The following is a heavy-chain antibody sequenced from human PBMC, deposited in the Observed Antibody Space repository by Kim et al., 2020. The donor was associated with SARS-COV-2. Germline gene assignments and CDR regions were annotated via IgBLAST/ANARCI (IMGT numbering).Heavy chain of an antibody. J-gene: IGHJ4*02. CDR2: ICPDDSNI. V-gene: IGHV5-51*01. CDR1: GFNFPSYC. D-gene: IGHD3-16*01. CDR3: ARMISPWPSGFFEF. Sequence: GESLKISCVGSGFNFPSYCIAWVRQLPGTGLEWVGFICPDDSNIKYSPSFEGQVTISADKSVNAAYLQWSSLKASDTAMYYCARMISPWPSGFFEFWGQGTLVVVSP.